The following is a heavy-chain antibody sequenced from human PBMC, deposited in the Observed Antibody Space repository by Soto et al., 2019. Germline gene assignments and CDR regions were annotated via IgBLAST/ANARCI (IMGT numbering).Heavy chain of an antibody. CDR2: INHSGST. Sequence: PSETLSLTCAVYGGSFSGYYWSWIRQPPGKGLEWIGEINHSGSTNYNPSLKSRVTISVGTSKNQFSLKLSSVTAADTAVYYCARGKECSSSWYWYYYYGMDVWGQGTTVTVSS. CDR3: ARGKECSSSWYWYYYYGMDV. J-gene: IGHJ6*02. V-gene: IGHV4-34*01. CDR1: GGSFSGYY. D-gene: IGHD6-13*01.